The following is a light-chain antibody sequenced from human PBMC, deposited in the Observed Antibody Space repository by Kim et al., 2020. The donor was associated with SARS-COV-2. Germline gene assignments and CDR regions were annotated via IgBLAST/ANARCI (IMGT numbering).Light chain of an antibody. J-gene: IGLJ2*01. Sequence: SPGQTASITCSGDKLGDKYASWYQQKPGQSPVLVIYQDSKRPSGIPERFSGSDSGNTATLTISGTQSMDEADYYCQAWDSSYVVFGGGTQLTVL. V-gene: IGLV3-1*01. CDR3: QAWDSSYVV. CDR1: KLGDKY. CDR2: QDS.